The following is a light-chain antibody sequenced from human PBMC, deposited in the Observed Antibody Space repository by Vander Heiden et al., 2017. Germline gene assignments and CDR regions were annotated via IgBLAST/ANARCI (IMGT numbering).Light chain of an antibody. Sequence: DIQMTQSPSSVSASVGDRVTITCRASQDISSSLAWYQQKPGKAPKLLIDAASSLQGGVPSRFSGSGSGTDFPLTISSLQPGDSATYYCQQAKNFPWTFGQGTKVEIK. V-gene: IGKV1-12*01. J-gene: IGKJ1*01. CDR1: QDISSS. CDR3: QQAKNFPWT. CDR2: AAS.